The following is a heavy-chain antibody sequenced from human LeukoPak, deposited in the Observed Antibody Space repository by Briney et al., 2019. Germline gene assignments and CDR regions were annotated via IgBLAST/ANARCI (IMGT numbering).Heavy chain of an antibody. CDR1: GYTFTGYY. D-gene: IGHD3-10*01. CDR3: ARDYGSGSYRYNWFDP. J-gene: IGHJ5*02. CDR2: INPNSGGT. Sequence: ASVTVSCKASGYTFTGYYMHWVRQAPGHGLEWMGWINPNSGGTNYAQKFQGRVTMTRDTSISTAYMELSRLRSDDTDVYYCARDYGSGSYRYNWFDPWGQGTLVTVSS. V-gene: IGHV1-2*02.